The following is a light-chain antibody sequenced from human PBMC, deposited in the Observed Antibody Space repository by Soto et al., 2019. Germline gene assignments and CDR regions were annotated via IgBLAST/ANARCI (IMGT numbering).Light chain of an antibody. CDR2: GVS. J-gene: IGKJ5*01. Sequence: EIGRTQSPATLSVSPGERASLSCRASQSVSSKLAWFQQKPGQAPSLLIYGVSTRATGVPVRFSGSGSGTEFTLTVNSLQSEDFAVYYCQQYNNWPPITFGQGTRLEIK. V-gene: IGKV3-15*01. CDR1: QSVSSK. CDR3: QQYNNWPPIT.